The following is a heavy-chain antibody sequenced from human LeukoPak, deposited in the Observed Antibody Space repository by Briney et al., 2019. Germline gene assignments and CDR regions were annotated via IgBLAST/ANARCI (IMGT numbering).Heavy chain of an antibody. CDR1: GGSISSYY. Sequence: SETLFLTCTVSGGSISSYYWSWIRQPPGKGLEWIGYIYYSGSTNYNPSLKSRVTISVDTSKNQFSLKLSSVTAADTAVYYCARRGFGDEFDYWGQGTLVTVSS. V-gene: IGHV4-59*08. CDR2: IYYSGST. CDR3: ARRGFGDEFDY. J-gene: IGHJ4*02. D-gene: IGHD3-10*01.